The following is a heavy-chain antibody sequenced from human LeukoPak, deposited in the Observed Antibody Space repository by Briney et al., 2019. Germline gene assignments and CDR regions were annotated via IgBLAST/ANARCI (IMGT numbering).Heavy chain of an antibody. CDR1: GFTFSSYS. Sequence: GGSLRLSCAASGFTFSSYSMNWVRQAPGKGLEWVSSISSSSSYIYYADSVKGRFTISRDNAKNSPYLQMNSLRAEDTAVYYCARNKKGDRYTYGHDSWGQGTLVTVSS. V-gene: IGHV3-21*01. J-gene: IGHJ4*02. CDR2: ISSSSSYI. CDR3: ARNKKGDRYTYGHDS. D-gene: IGHD5-18*01.